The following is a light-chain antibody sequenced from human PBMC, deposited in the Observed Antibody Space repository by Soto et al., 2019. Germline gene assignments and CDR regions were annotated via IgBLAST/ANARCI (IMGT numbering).Light chain of an antibody. Sequence: DIQMTQSPSSLSASVGDRVTITCRASQAISNYLAWYQQKPGKVPKLLIYTASTLQSGVPSRFSGSGSGTDLPLTISSLQPEDVATYYCPKYDNVPRTFRQGTKVAIK. CDR1: QAISNY. CDR2: TAS. CDR3: PKYDNVPRT. J-gene: IGKJ1*01. V-gene: IGKV1-27*01.